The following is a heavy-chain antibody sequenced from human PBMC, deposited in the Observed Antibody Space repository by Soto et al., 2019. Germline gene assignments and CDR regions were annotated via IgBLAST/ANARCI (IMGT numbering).Heavy chain of an antibody. CDR1: GSTFSNSD. J-gene: IGHJ4*02. D-gene: IGHD1-26*01. V-gene: IGHV3-30*03. Sequence: GGSLRLSCEASGSTFSNSDMDWVRQAPGKGLEWVAIISFDGSKTYYADSVKGRFTVSRDNSKNTLFLQMNSLRPDDTATYYRVREGYSGSYAAFWGQGSLVTVSS. CDR3: VREGYSGSYAAF. CDR2: ISFDGSKT.